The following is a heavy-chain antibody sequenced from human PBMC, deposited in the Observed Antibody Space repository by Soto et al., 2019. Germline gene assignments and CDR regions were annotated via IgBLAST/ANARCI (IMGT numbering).Heavy chain of an antibody. Sequence: QVQLEQSAPEVKKPGASVKVSCKASGYTFTTYGISWVRQAPGQGLEWLGWINTHNGNTNYAQNLQGRVFMTADTSTNTAYTELRSLRSDDTAIYYCTREGSAPYYYYGMDAWGQGTTVTVSS. J-gene: IGHJ6*02. D-gene: IGHD3-10*01. CDR3: TREGSAPYYYYGMDA. CDR2: INTHNGNT. CDR1: GYTFTTYG. V-gene: IGHV1-18*01.